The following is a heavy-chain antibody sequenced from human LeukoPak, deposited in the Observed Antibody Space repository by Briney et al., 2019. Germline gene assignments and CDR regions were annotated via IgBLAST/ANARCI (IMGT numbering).Heavy chain of an antibody. CDR1: GFTFSSYA. CDR2: ISGSGGST. Sequence: PGGSLRLSCAASGFTFSSYAMSWVRQAPGKGLEWVSAISGSGGSTYYADSVKGRFTISRDNSKDTLYLQMNSLRAEDTAVYYCAASGSSSGYYCWGQGTLVTVSS. V-gene: IGHV3-23*01. D-gene: IGHD3-22*01. J-gene: IGHJ4*02. CDR3: AASGSSSGYYC.